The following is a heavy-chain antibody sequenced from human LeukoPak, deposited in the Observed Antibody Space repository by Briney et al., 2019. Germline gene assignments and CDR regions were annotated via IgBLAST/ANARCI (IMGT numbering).Heavy chain of an antibody. V-gene: IGHV3-23*01. CDR3: AKDGPRIGRGYSYGYYFDY. D-gene: IGHD5-18*01. J-gene: IGHJ4*02. CDR2: ISGSGGST. CDR1: GFTFSSYA. Sequence: PGGSLRLSCAASGFTFSSYAMSWVRQAPGKGLEWVSAISGSGGSTYYADSVKGRFTISRDNSKNTLYLQMNSLRAEDTAVYYCAKDGPRIGRGYSYGYYFDYWGQGTLVTVSS.